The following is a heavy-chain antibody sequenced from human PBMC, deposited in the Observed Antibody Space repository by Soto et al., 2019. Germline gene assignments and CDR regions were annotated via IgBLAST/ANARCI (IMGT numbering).Heavy chain of an antibody. D-gene: IGHD3-16*01. Sequence: EASVKVSCKASGYTFTGYYMHWVRQAPGQGLEWMGWINPNSGGTNYAQKFQGRVTMTRDTSISTAYMELSRLRSDDTAVYYCAKLMTTFPSFDYWGQGTLVTVSS. CDR2: INPNSGGT. V-gene: IGHV1-2*02. J-gene: IGHJ4*02. CDR3: AKLMTTFPSFDY. CDR1: GYTFTGYY.